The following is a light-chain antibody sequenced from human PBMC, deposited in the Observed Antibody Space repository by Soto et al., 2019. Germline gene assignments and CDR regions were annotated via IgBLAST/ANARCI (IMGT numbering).Light chain of an antibody. V-gene: IGKV3-11*01. CDR3: QQRSNSIT. CDR1: QSVSSY. J-gene: IGKJ5*01. Sequence: EIVLTQSPATLSLSPGERATLSCRASQSVSSYLAWYQQKPGQAPRLLIYDASNRATGIPARFSGSGSGTDFTLTISSLEPEDFAFYYCQQRSNSITFGQGTRLEIE. CDR2: DAS.